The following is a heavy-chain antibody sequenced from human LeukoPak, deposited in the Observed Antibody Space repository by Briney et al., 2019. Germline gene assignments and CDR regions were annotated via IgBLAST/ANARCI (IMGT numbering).Heavy chain of an antibody. D-gene: IGHD6-13*01. Sequence: SQTLSLTCTVCGGSISSGSYYWSWIRQPAGKGLEWIGRIYTSGSTNYNPSLKSRVTISVDTSKNQFSLKLSSVTAADTAVYYCARGTGYSSSWPIDYWGQGTLVTVSS. J-gene: IGHJ4*02. V-gene: IGHV4-61*02. CDR2: IYTSGST. CDR3: ARGTGYSSSWPIDY. CDR1: GGSISSGSYY.